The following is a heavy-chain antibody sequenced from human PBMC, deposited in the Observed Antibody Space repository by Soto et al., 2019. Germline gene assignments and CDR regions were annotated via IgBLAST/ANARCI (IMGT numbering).Heavy chain of an antibody. CDR3: ARTGVYCSGGSCYSLLFDY. CDR1: GGSITSSSYY. CDR2: IYYRGYT. Sequence: SETLSLTCAVSGGSITSSSYYWGWIRQAPGRGLEWIGTIYYRGYTYYNPSLESRVTISADTSKNQLSLNLRSVTAADTAVYYCARTGVYCSGGSCYSLLFDYWGQGTLVTVSS. D-gene: IGHD2-15*01. V-gene: IGHV4-39*01. J-gene: IGHJ4*02.